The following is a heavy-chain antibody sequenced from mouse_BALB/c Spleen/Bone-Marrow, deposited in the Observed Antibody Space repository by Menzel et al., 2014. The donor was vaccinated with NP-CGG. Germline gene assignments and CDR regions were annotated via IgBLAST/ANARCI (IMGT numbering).Heavy chain of an antibody. CDR1: GFSFXSYG. CDR3: ARHAYYDQTEVSFVY. D-gene: IGHD2-4*01. J-gene: IGHJ3*01. CDR2: ISGGGSYT. Sequence: EVQVVESGGGLVKSGGSLKLSCAASGFSFXSYGMSWVRQTPEKRLEWVATISGGGSYTFYPDSVKGRFTISRDNAENNLYLQLSSLRSEDTALYYCARHAYYDQTEVSFVYWGQGTLVTVSA. V-gene: IGHV5-9-2*01.